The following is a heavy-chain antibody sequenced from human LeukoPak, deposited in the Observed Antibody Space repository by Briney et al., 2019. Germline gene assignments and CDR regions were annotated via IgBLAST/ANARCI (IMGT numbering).Heavy chain of an antibody. V-gene: IGHV3-23*01. Sequence: PGGSLRLSCAASRFTFSSYAMSWLRQAPGKELKWVSATSGSAGSTYYEDSVKGRFTISRDNSKNTLYLQMNSLRAEDTAVYYCAKDSKYTSLYHFNYWGQGTLVTVSS. D-gene: IGHD6-6*01. CDR2: TSGSAGST. J-gene: IGHJ4*02. CDR1: RFTFSSYA. CDR3: AKDSKYTSLYHFNY.